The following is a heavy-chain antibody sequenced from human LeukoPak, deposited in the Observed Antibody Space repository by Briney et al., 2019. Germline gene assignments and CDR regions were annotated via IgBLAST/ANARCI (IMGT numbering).Heavy chain of an antibody. CDR3: AGDGGYDFWSGYSWFDP. J-gene: IGHJ5*02. CDR2: MNPNSGNT. CDR1: GYTFTSYD. Sequence: ASVKVSCKASGYTFTSYDINWVRQATGQGLEWMGWMNPNSGNTGYAQKFQGRVTMTRNTSISTAYMELSSLRSEDTAVYYCAGDGGYDFWSGYSWFDPWGQGTLVTVSS. D-gene: IGHD3-3*01. V-gene: IGHV1-8*01.